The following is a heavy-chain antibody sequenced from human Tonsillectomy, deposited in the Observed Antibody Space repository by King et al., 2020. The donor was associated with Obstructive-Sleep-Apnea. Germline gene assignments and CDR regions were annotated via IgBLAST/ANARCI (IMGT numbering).Heavy chain of an antibody. D-gene: IGHD6-13*01. CDR1: GFTFSNYG. Sequence: VQLVESGGGVVQPGGSLRLSCAASGFTFSNYGMHWVRQAAGKGLEWVAFMHYDGSNKYYADSVKGRFTISRDNSKNTLYLQMKSLRAEDTAVYYCAKGLAAPSTPQDYWGQGTLVTVSS. CDR3: AKGLAAPSTPQDY. CDR2: MHYDGSNK. J-gene: IGHJ4*02. V-gene: IGHV3-30*02.